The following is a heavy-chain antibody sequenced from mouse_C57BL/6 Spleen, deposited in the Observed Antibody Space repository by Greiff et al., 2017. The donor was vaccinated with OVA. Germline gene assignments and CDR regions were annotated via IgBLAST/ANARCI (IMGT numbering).Heavy chain of an antibody. Sequence: VQLKESGPGLVKPSQSLSLTCSVTGYSITSGYYWNWIRQFPGNQLEWMGYISYDGSNNYNPSLKNRTSITRDTAKTQFFQKLNSETTEDTATYYCARDESWFAYWGQGTLVTVSA. CDR2: ISYDGSN. V-gene: IGHV3-6*01. J-gene: IGHJ3*01. CDR3: ARDESWFAY. CDR1: GYSITSGYY.